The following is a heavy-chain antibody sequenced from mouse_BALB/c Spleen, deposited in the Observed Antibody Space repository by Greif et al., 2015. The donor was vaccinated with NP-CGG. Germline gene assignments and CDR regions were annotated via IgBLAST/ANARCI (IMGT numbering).Heavy chain of an antibody. Sequence: EVQRVESGGGLVQPGGSLKLSCAASGFTFSSYTMSWVRQTPEKRLEWVAYISNGGGSTYYPDTVKGRFTISRDNAKNTLYLQMSSLKSEDTAMYYCARHVEVKGFAYWGQGTLVTVSA. CDR1: GFTFSSYT. D-gene: IGHD1-3*01. J-gene: IGHJ3*01. CDR3: ARHVEVKGFAY. CDR2: ISNGGGST. V-gene: IGHV5-12-2*01.